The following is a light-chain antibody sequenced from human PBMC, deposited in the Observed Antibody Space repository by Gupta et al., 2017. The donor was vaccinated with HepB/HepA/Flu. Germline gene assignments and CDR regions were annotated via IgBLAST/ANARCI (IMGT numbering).Light chain of an antibody. V-gene: IGKV3-15*01. CDR1: QSVNIN. Sequence: EIVLTQSPATLSLSPGERVTLFCRASQSVNINLAWYQQKPGQDPRVLFYGASTRATGVPARFSGSGSRTEFTLTITSLHSEDVAVYYCQQYNSWPWTFGQGTKVEI. J-gene: IGKJ1*01. CDR2: GAS. CDR3: QQYNSWPWT.